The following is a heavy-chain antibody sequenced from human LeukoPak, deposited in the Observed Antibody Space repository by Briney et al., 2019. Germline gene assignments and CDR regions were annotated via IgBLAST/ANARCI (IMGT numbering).Heavy chain of an antibody. CDR2: ISGSGDST. Sequence: GGSLRLSCAASGFTFSSYAMTWVRQAPGKGLEWVSAISGSGDSTYYADSVKGRFTTSRDNSKNTLYLQMNSLRADDTAVYYCAKDQGYYGSGSYKEYFQHWGQGTLVTVSS. D-gene: IGHD3-10*01. CDR3: AKDQGYYGSGSYKEYFQH. V-gene: IGHV3-23*01. CDR1: GFTFSSYA. J-gene: IGHJ1*01.